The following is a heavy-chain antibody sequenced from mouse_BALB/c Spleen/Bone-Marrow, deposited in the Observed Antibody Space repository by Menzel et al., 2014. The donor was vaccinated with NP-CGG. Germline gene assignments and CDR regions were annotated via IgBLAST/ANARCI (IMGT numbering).Heavy chain of an antibody. CDR1: GLTFSSFG. CDR2: ISSGSSTI. Sequence: EVQLVESGGGLAHPGGSRKLSCAASGLTFSSFGMHWVRQTPEKGLEWVAYISSGSSTIYYADTVKGRFTISRDNPKNTLFLQVTSLRSEDTAMYYCTRGGYWDDFDYCGEGTTLTVSP. J-gene: IGHJ2*01. V-gene: IGHV5-17*02. CDR3: TRGGYWDDFDY. D-gene: IGHD4-1*01.